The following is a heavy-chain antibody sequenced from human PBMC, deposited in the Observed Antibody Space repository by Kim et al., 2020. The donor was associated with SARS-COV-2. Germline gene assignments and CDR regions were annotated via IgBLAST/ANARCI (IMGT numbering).Heavy chain of an antibody. D-gene: IGHD5-18*01. Sequence: GGSLRLSCAASGFTVSSNYMSWVRQAPGKGLEWVSVIYSGGSTYYADSVKGRFTISRDNSKNTLYLQMNSLRAEDTAVYYCARDKGDSYGFDYWGQGTLVTVSS. V-gene: IGHV3-66*01. J-gene: IGHJ4*02. CDR2: IYSGGST. CDR1: GFTVSSNY. CDR3: ARDKGDSYGFDY.